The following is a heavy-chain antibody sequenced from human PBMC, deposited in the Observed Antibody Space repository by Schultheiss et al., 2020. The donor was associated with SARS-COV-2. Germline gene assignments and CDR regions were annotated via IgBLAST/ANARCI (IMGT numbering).Heavy chain of an antibody. J-gene: IGHJ4*02. D-gene: IGHD1-26*01. Sequence: GESLKISCKGSGYRFTNYWIAWVRQVPEKGLEWTGIIYPGDSDTRYSPSFQGQVTISADKSISTAYLQWSSLKASDTAMYYCASSQSYSGSYHLDYWGQGTLVTVSS. CDR3: ASSQSYSGSYHLDY. CDR1: GYRFTNYW. V-gene: IGHV5-51*01. CDR2: IYPGDSDT.